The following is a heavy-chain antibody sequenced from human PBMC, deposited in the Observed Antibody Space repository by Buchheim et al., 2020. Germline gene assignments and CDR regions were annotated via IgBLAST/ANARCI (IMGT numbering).Heavy chain of an antibody. V-gene: IGHV1-8*02. CDR3: ARVGGTQYGDYSYYYYGMDV. CDR1: GGTFSSYA. Sequence: QVQLVQSGAEVKKPGSSVKVSCKASGGTFSSYAISWVRQAPGQGLEWMGWMNPNSGNTGYAQKFQGRVTMTRNTSISTAYMELSSLRSEDTAVYYCARVGGTQYGDYSYYYYGMDVWGQGTT. CDR2: MNPNSGNT. J-gene: IGHJ6*02. D-gene: IGHD4-17*01.